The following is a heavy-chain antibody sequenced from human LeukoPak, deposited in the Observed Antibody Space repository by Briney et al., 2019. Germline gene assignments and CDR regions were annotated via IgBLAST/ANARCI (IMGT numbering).Heavy chain of an antibody. CDR3: AKRTMAAFDS. V-gene: IGHV3-23*01. J-gene: IGHJ4*02. CDR1: GFTFRTYA. D-gene: IGHD5-24*01. CDR2: ISGSGNGT. Sequence: GGSLRLSCTASGFTFRTYAMNWVRQAPGKGLEWLSGISGSGNGTYYADSVKGRFIISRDNSKNMVYLQMNSLTVEDTATYYCAKRTMAAFDSWGQGTLLIVSS.